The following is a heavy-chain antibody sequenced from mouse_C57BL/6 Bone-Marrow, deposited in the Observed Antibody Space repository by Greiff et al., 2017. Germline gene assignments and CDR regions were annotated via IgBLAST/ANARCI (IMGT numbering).Heavy chain of an antibody. V-gene: IGHV1-4*01. CDR1: GYTFTSYT. J-gene: IGHJ2*01. Sequence: QVQLQQSGAELARPGASVKMSCKASGYTFTSYTMHWVKQRPGQGLEWIGYINPSSGYTKYNQKFKDKATLTADKSSSTAYMQLSSLTCEDSAVYYCSREDYGHVGYWGQGTTLTVSS. CDR3: SREDYGHVGY. CDR2: INPSSGYT. D-gene: IGHD2-2*01.